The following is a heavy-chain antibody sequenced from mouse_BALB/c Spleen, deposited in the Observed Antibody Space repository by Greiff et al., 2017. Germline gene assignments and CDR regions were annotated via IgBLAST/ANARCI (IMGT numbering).Heavy chain of an antibody. CDR1: GYTFTDYA. D-gene: IGHD2-4*01. CDR3: ARDGGLRRRTFAY. Sequence: VQLQQSGAELVRPGVSVKISCKGSGYTFTDYAMHWVKQSHAKSLEWIGVISTYYGDASYNQKFKGKATMTVDKSSSTAYMELARLTSEDSAIYYCARDGGLRRRTFAYWGQGTLVTVSA. V-gene: IGHV1S137*01. CDR2: ISTYYGDA. J-gene: IGHJ3*01.